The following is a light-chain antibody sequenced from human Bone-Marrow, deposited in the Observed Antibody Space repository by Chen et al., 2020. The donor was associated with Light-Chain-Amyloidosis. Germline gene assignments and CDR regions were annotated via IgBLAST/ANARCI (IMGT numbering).Light chain of an antibody. V-gene: IGLV3-21*02. CDR2: DDS. CDR1: NVGSKS. CDR3: QVWDRSSDRPV. J-gene: IGLJ3*02. Sequence: YLLTLPSSVSVAPGPTATISGGGNNVGSKSGHWYQETPGRAPLLVVSDDSDLPSGIPERLSGSNSENPATLTISRVEAGDEADYYCQVWDRSSDRPVFGGGTKLTVL.